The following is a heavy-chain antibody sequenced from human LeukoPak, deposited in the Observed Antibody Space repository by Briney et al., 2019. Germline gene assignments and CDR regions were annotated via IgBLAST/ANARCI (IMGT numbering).Heavy chain of an antibody. D-gene: IGHD5-12*01. CDR1: GFTVSSNY. V-gene: IGHV3-53*01. CDR2: IYSGGST. J-gene: IGHJ6*02. Sequence: GGSLRLSCAASGFTVSSNYMSWVRQAPGKGLEWVSVIYSGGSTYYADSVKGRFTISRDNSKNTLYLQMNSLRTEDTAVYYCARGYSGYDSYYYYYGMDVWGQGTTVTVSS. CDR3: ARGYSGYDSYYYYYGMDV.